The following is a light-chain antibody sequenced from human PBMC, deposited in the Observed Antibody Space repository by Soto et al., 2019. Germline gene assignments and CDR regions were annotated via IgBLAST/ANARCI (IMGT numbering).Light chain of an antibody. CDR1: SSNVGSNS. J-gene: IGLJ1*01. Sequence: QSALTQPPSASGTPGQRVTISCSGSSSNVGSNSVNWYQQLPGTAPKLLIYSNNQRPSGVPDRFSGSQSGTSASLAISGLQSEDEADYYCAAWDDSLNGFYVFGTGTKVTVL. CDR2: SNN. V-gene: IGLV1-44*01. CDR3: AAWDDSLNGFYV.